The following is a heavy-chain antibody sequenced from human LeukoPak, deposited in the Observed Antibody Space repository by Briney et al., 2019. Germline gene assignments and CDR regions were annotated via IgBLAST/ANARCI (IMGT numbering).Heavy chain of an antibody. Sequence: GASVKVSCKASGYTFTSYDINWVRQAPGQGLEWMGWISAYNGKTNYVQKFQGRVTMTTDTSTSTAYMELRSLRSDDTAVYYCARDWSFSGSLAVAVYWGQGTLVTVSS. D-gene: IGHD6-19*01. J-gene: IGHJ4*02. CDR2: ISAYNGKT. CDR3: ARDWSFSGSLAVAVY. V-gene: IGHV1-18*01. CDR1: GYTFTSYD.